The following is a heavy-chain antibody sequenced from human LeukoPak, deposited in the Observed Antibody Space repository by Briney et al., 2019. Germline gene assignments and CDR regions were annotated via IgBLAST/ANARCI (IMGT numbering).Heavy chain of an antibody. D-gene: IGHD3-10*01. CDR3: AKHYGSGTYYNYLDY. Sequence: GGSLRLSCAASGFTFSSYAMSWVRRAPGKGLEWVSAISSNGGGTFYADSVKGQFTISRENSQNTLYLQMNSLRAEDTAIYYCAKHYGSGTYYNYLDYWGQGTLVTVSS. CDR2: ISSNGGGT. J-gene: IGHJ4*02. V-gene: IGHV3-23*01. CDR1: GFTFSSYA.